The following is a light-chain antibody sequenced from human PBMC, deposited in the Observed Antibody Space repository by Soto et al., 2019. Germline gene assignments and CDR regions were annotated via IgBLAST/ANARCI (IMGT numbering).Light chain of an antibody. Sequence: DIVMTQSPLSLPVTPGEPASISCRSNQSLLHSNGFNYLDWYLQKPGHSPQLLIYLGSTRASGVPDRLSGSGSDTDYTLKISRVEAEDVGVYYCMQALQAPLFTFGPGTKVDL. CDR2: LGS. CDR3: MQALQAPLFT. V-gene: IGKV2-28*01. J-gene: IGKJ3*01. CDR1: QSLLHSNGFNY.